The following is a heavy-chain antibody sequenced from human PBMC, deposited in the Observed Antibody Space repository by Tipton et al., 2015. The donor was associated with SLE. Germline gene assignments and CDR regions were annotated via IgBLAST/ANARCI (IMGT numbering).Heavy chain of an antibody. Sequence: TLSLTCTVSGGSINTYFWSWIRQPPGKGLEWIGYVYGSGSTHYNPSLTSRVTMSVDTPKNQLSLKLSSVTAADTAVYYCARHHGSGWLYGLDVWGQGTTVTVSS. CDR1: GGSINTYF. V-gene: IGHV4-59*08. CDR3: ARHHGSGWLYGLDV. CDR2: VYGSGST. D-gene: IGHD6-19*01. J-gene: IGHJ6*02.